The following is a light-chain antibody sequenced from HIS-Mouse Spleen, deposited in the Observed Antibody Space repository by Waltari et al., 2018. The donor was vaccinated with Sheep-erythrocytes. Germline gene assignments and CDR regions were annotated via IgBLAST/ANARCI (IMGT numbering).Light chain of an antibody. J-gene: IGLJ2*01. CDR3: GTWDSSLSAGV. CDR1: SPNSGNTY. CDR2: DNN. Sequence: QSVLTQPPSVSAAPGQKVTIPCSGSSPNSGNTYVSWYQQLPGTAPKLLIYDNNKRPSGIPDRFSGSKSGTSATLGITGLQTGDEADYYCGTWDSSLSAGVFGGGTKLTVL. V-gene: IGLV1-51*01.